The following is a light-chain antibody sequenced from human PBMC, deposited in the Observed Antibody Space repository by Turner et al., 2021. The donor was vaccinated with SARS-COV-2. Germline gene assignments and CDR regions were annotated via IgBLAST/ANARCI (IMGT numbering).Light chain of an antibody. J-gene: IGLJ3*02. Sequence: QSVLTQPPSASGTPGQRVIISCSGSSSNIGSNGTAPKLLIYRNNQRPSGVPDRFSGSKSGTSASLAISGLRSEDEADYYCAAWDDSLSGWVFGGGTKLTVL. CDR3: AAWDDSLSGWV. CDR1: SSNIGSN. CDR2: RNN. V-gene: IGLV1-47*01.